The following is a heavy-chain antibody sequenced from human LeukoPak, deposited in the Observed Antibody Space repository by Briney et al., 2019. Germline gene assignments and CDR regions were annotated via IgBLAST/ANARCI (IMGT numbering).Heavy chain of an antibody. J-gene: IGHJ4*02. CDR2: IIPIFGTA. CDR3: AIPGYCSGGSCYSADY. V-gene: IGHV1-69*06. CDR1: GGTFSSYA. D-gene: IGHD2-15*01. Sequence: ASVKVSCKASGGTFSSYAISWVRQAPGQGLEWMGGIIPIFGTANYAQKFQGRVTIIADKSTSTAYMELSSLRSEDTAVYYCAIPGYCSGGSCYSADYWGQGTLVTVSS.